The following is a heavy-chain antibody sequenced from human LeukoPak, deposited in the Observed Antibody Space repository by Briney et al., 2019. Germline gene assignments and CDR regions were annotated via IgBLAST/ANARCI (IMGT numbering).Heavy chain of an antibody. D-gene: IGHD2-2*01. V-gene: IGHV4-39*07. Sequence: SSETLSLTCTVSGISISSSNSYWGWIRQPPGKGLEWIGSIYYTGNTYYNASLKSRVTISIDTSKNQISLKLSSVTAADTAVYYCARTSGYCSSTSCHGDAFDIWGQGTMVTVSS. CDR2: IYYTGNT. CDR1: GISISSSNSY. CDR3: ARTSGYCSSTSCHGDAFDI. J-gene: IGHJ3*02.